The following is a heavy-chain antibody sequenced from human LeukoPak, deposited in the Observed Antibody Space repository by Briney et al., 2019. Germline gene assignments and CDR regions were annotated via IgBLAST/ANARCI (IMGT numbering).Heavy chain of an antibody. D-gene: IGHD3-10*01. CDR2: IKQDGSEK. Sequence: TGGYLRLSCAASGFTFSDFWTTWARQAPGKGLEWVANIKQDGSEKYYVDSVRGRFTISRDNAKNSLYLQMNSLRAEDTAVYYCARRGWFGELFPANYWGQGTLVTVSS. V-gene: IGHV3-7*01. J-gene: IGHJ4*02. CDR1: GFTFSDFW. CDR3: ARRGWFGELFPANY.